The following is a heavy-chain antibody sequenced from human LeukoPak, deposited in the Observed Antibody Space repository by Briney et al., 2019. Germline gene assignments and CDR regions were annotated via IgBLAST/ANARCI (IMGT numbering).Heavy chain of an antibody. Sequence: ASVKVSYKASGYIFTSYYMYWVRQAPGQGLEWMGIINPSGGSTTYAQNFQGRVTMTRDTSTSTVYMELSSLRSEDTAVYYCARGFLYYFDYWGQGTLVTVSS. D-gene: IGHD2-2*02. J-gene: IGHJ4*02. V-gene: IGHV1-46*01. CDR2: INPSGGST. CDR3: ARGFLYYFDY. CDR1: GYIFTSYY.